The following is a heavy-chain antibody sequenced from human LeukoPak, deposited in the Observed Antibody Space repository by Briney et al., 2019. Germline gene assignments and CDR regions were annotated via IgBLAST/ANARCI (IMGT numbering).Heavy chain of an antibody. V-gene: IGHV4-34*01. CDR1: GGSFSGYY. CDR3: ARELSIFGVVRSDAFDI. D-gene: IGHD3-3*01. CDR2: INHSGST. J-gene: IGHJ3*02. Sequence: PSETLSLTCAVYGGSFSGYYWSWIRQPPGKGLEWIGEINHSGSTNYNPSLKSRVTISVDTSKNQFSLKLSSVTAADTAVYYCARELSIFGVVRSDAFDIWGQGTMVTVSS.